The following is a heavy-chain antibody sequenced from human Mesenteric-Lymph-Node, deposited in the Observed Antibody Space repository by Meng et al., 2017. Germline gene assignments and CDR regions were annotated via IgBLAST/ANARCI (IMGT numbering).Heavy chain of an antibody. CDR2: IYTSGST. V-gene: IGHV4-59*10. CDR1: GGSFSGYY. Sequence: SETLSLTCAVYGGSFSGYYWSWIRQPPGKGLEWIGRIYTSGSTNYNPSLKSRVTMSVDTSKNQFSLKLSSVTAADTAVYYCANSGSYYWFDPWGQGTLVTVSS. CDR3: ANSGSYYWFDP. J-gene: IGHJ5*02. D-gene: IGHD1-26*01.